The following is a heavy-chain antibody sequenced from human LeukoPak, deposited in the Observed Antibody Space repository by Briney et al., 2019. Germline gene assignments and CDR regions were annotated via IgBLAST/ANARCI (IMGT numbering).Heavy chain of an antibody. V-gene: IGHV1-2*02. Sequence: ASVKVSCKASGYTFTSYGISWVRQAPGQGLEWMGWINLNSGGTNYAQKFQARVTMTSDTSISTVYMELSSLRSDDTAVYYCARCGYSYGHFDYWGQGTPVTVSS. CDR1: GYTFTSYG. CDR3: ARCGYSYGHFDY. D-gene: IGHD5-18*01. CDR2: INLNSGGT. J-gene: IGHJ4*02.